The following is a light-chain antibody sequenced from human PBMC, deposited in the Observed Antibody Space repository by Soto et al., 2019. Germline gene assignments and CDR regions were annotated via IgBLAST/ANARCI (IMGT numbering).Light chain of an antibody. J-gene: IGKJ1*01. V-gene: IGKV1-5*03. Sequence: DIQVTQSPSALSASGGDRVTITCRASQSVDNWLAWYQRRPGKAPKLLIYMASTLEVGVPSRFSGSASGTEFTLTISSLQPDDSGTYYCQQYKTYSPTFGQGTKVEI. CDR1: QSVDNW. CDR2: MAS. CDR3: QQYKTYSPT.